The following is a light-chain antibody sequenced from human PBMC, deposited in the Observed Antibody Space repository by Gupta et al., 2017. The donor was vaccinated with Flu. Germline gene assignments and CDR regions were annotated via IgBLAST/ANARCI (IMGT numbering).Light chain of an antibody. V-gene: IGKV3-15*01. Sequence: EIVITQSPATLSVSPGERATLSFRASQSVSSNLAWYQQKPGQAPRLLIYGASTRATGIPARFSGSGSGTEFTLTISSLQSEDFAVYYCQQYNNWPGTFGQGTKVEIK. CDR3: QQYNNWPGT. CDR2: GAS. J-gene: IGKJ1*01. CDR1: QSVSSN.